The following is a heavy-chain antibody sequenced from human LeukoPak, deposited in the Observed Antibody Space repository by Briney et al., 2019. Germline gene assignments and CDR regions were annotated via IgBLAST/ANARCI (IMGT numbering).Heavy chain of an antibody. J-gene: IGHJ4*02. Sequence: SETLSLTCPVSGGSISSGDYYWSWIRQPPGKGLEWIGYIYYSGSTYYNPSLKSRVTISVDTSKNQFSLKLSSVTAADTAVYYCARRGYDSSGYYYLVWGQGTLVTVSS. CDR2: IYYSGST. D-gene: IGHD3-22*01. CDR3: ARRGYDSSGYYYLV. V-gene: IGHV4-30-4*01. CDR1: GGSISSGDYY.